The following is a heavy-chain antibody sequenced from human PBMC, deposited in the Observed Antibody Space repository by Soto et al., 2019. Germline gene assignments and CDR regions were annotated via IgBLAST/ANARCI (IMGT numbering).Heavy chain of an antibody. Sequence: PGGSLRLSCAASGFTFSSYSMNWVRQAPGKGLVWVSRISSSGSSTSYADSVKGRFTISRDNAKNTLYLQMNSLRAEDTAVYYCARVDDYIWGSYPIIDYWGQGTLVTVSS. CDR1: GFTFSSYS. CDR2: ISSSGSST. D-gene: IGHD3-16*02. V-gene: IGHV3-74*01. CDR3: ARVDDYIWGSYPIIDY. J-gene: IGHJ4*02.